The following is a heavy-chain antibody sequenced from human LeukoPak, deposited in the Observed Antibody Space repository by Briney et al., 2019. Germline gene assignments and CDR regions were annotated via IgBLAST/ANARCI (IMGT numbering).Heavy chain of an antibody. Sequence: PGGSLRLSCAASGFTFSDYYMSWIRQAPGKGLEWVSYISSSGSTIYYADSVKGRFTISRDNAKNSLYLQMNSLRAEDTAVYYCARAMLTHVDTAMADYWGQGTLVTVSS. CDR1: GFTFSDYY. D-gene: IGHD5-18*01. V-gene: IGHV3-11*01. CDR3: ARAMLTHVDTAMADY. J-gene: IGHJ4*02. CDR2: ISSSGSTI.